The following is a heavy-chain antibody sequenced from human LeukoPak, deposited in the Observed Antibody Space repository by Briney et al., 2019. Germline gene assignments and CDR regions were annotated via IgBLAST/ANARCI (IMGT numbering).Heavy chain of an antibody. CDR3: AKPVAGRTGPLCFDY. CDR1: GFTFSSYA. Sequence: GGSLRLSCAASGFTFSSYAMSWVRQGPGRGLEWVSAISGSGGSTYYADSVKGRFTISRDNSKNTLYLQMNSLRAEDTAVYYCAKPVAGRTGPLCFDYWGQGTLVTVSS. D-gene: IGHD6-19*01. CDR2: ISGSGGST. J-gene: IGHJ4*02. V-gene: IGHV3-23*01.